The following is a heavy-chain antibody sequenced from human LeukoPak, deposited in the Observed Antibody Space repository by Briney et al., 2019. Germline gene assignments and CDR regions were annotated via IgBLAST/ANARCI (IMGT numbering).Heavy chain of an antibody. CDR3: AADHSMANTAWWFDP. D-gene: IGHD5-24*01. V-gene: IGHV1-46*01. CDR1: GYTITNNY. J-gene: IGHJ5*02. Sequence: ASVKVSCKASGYTITNNYMHWVRQAPGQGLEWMGVINPSGTGTSYAQKFQGRITTSRDTSTSTVYMGLSSLRSEDTAFYYCAADHSMANTAWWFDPWGQGTLVTVSS. CDR2: INPSGTGT.